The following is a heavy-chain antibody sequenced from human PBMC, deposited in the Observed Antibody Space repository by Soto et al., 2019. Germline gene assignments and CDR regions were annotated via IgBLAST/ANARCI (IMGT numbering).Heavy chain of an antibody. CDR1: GASIRSSTYQ. CDR3: AREGLAARDWYFDL. Sequence: ASETLSLTCTVSGASIRSSTYQWGWIRQPPGRGLEWIGSAYYSESTYYNPSLKSRVTISVDTSKNHFSLKLRSVTAADTAVYYCAREGLAARDWYFDLWGRGTLVTVSS. D-gene: IGHD6-6*01. V-gene: IGHV4-39*02. CDR2: AYYSEST. J-gene: IGHJ2*01.